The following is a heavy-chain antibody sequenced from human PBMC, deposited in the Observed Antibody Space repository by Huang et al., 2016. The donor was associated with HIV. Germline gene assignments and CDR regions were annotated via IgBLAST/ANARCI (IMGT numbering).Heavy chain of an antibody. D-gene: IGHD5-18*01. Sequence: QVQLVQSGAEVKRPGASVKVSCKASGYTFITYYIHWVRQAPGQGLEWRGVINPSGGTTSYAQKFQGRVTMTRDTSTSTVDMEVSSLRSDDTAVYFCARGDVDTAMLLDYWGQGTLVTVAS. CDR1: GYTFITYY. V-gene: IGHV1-46*01. J-gene: IGHJ4*02. CDR3: ARGDVDTAMLLDY. CDR2: INPSGGTT.